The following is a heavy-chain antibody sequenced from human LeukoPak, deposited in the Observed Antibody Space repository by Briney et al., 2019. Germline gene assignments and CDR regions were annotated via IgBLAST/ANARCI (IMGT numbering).Heavy chain of an antibody. D-gene: IGHD3-3*01. CDR2: IYPGDSDT. CDR3: ARPYYDSPDAFDI. J-gene: IGHJ3*02. CDR1: GYSFTSYW. V-gene: IGHV5-51*01. Sequence: GESLKISCKGSGYSFTSYWIGWVRQMPGKGLEWMGIIYPGDSDTRYSPSFQGQVTVSADKSISTAYLQWSSLKASDTAMYYCARPYYDSPDAFDIWGQGTMVTVSS.